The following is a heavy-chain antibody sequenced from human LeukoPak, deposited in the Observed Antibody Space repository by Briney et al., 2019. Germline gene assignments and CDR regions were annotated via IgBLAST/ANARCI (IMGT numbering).Heavy chain of an antibody. CDR3: ARRGIVAAPDY. Sequence: TGGSLRLSCAASGFTFSSYSMNWVRQAPGKGLEWVSSISGSGGSTYYADSVKGRFTISRDNSKNTVYLQMNSLRAEDTAVYYCARRGIVAAPDYWGQGTLVTVSS. J-gene: IGHJ4*02. CDR1: GFTFSSYS. D-gene: IGHD6-13*01. V-gene: IGHV3-23*01. CDR2: ISGSGGST.